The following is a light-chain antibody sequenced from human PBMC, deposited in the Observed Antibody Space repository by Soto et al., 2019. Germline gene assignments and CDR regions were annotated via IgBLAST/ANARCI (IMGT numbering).Light chain of an antibody. Sequence: QSALTQPSSASGSPGQSVTISCTGTSSDIGGYNYVSWYQQHPGKAPKLMIYEVTKRPSGVPDRFSGSKSGNTASLTVSGLQTDDEADYYCSSYAGSNNLVFGGGTNLTVL. V-gene: IGLV2-8*01. CDR1: SSDIGGYNY. J-gene: IGLJ2*01. CDR3: SSYAGSNNLV. CDR2: EVT.